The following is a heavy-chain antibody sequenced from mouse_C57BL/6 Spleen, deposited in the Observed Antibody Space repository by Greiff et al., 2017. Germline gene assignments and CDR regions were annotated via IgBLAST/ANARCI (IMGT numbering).Heavy chain of an antibody. J-gene: IGHJ1*03. CDR2: IDPSDSYT. CDR3: ARRGSITSWYFDV. D-gene: IGHD1-1*01. Sequence: QVHVKQPGAELVKPGASVKLSCKASGYTFTSYWMQWVKQRPGQGLEWIGEIDPSDSYTNYNQKFKGKATLTVDTSSSTAYMQLSSLTSEDSAVYYCARRGSITSWYFDVWGTGTTVTVSS. V-gene: IGHV1-50*01. CDR1: GYTFTSYW.